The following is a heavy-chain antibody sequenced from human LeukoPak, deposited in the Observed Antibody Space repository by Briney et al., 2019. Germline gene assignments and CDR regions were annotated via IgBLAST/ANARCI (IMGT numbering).Heavy chain of an antibody. V-gene: IGHV3-74*01. D-gene: IGHD3-10*01. CDR2: INSDGSST. CDR3: ARDHRGSGSRYYYYYMDV. Sequence: PGGSLRLSCAASGFTFSSYWMHWVRQAPGKGLVWVSRINSDGSSTSYADSVKGRFTISRDNAKNTLYLQMNSLRAEDTAVYYCARDHRGSGSRYYYYYMDVWGKGTTVTISS. CDR1: GFTFSSYW. J-gene: IGHJ6*03.